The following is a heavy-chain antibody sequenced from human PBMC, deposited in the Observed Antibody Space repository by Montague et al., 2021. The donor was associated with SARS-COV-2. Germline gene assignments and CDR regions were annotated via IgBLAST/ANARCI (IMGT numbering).Heavy chain of an antibody. J-gene: IGHJ4*02. V-gene: IGHV6-1*01. Sequence: CAISGDSVAEHRVGSDENTYALSSRFDFVCRPYYRYKWYSDYAPSVRGRLTVNPDASKNEFSLELNYVTPEDTAVYYCVRYSGWFYFDFWGQGTLVTVSS. CDR2: PYYRYKWYS. D-gene: IGHD6-19*01. CDR3: VRYSGWFYFDF. CDR1: GDSVAEHRVG.